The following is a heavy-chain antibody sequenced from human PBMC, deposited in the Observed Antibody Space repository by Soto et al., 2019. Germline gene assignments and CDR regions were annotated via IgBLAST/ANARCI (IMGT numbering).Heavy chain of an antibody. Sequence: QLLLKESGPGLVKPSETLSLTCTVSGVSMNNFYRSWVRQPPGKGLEWIGYIQYAGTTNYNPYLKDRVTISVGTYENQYSWRLSSVTSADTAVYHCAGGWGGGACDFWGQGTLVTVSS. CDR2: IQYAGTT. V-gene: IGHV4-59*01. CDR1: GVSMNNFY. J-gene: IGHJ3*01. D-gene: IGHD1-26*01. CDR3: AGGWGGGACDF.